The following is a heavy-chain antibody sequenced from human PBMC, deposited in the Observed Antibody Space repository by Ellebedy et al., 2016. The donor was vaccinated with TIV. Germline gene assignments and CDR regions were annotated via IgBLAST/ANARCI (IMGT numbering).Heavy chain of an antibody. Sequence: MPSETLSLTCTVSGGSISSYYWSWIRQPPGKGLEWIGYLYYSGSTNYNPSLKSRVTISVDTSKNQFSLKLSSVTAADTAVYYCARDAAYGGNSNWYFDLWGRGTLVTVSS. CDR2: LYYSGST. V-gene: IGHV4-59*01. CDR3: ARDAAYGGNSNWYFDL. J-gene: IGHJ2*01. CDR1: GGSISSYY. D-gene: IGHD4-23*01.